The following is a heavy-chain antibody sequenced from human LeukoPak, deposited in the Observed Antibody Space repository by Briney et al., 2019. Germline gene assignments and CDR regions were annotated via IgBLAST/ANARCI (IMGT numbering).Heavy chain of an antibody. V-gene: IGHV3-23*01. CDR1: GFTFSSYA. CDR2: ISGSGDNT. Sequence: GGSLRLSCAASGFTFSSYAMSWVRQVPGKGLEWVSVISGSGDNTYYADSVKGRFAISRDNSKNTVSLQMNSLRAEDTAVYYCAKGNYYFDSSGYFHFDYWGQGTQVTVSS. CDR3: AKGNYYFDSSGYFHFDY. J-gene: IGHJ4*02. D-gene: IGHD3-22*01.